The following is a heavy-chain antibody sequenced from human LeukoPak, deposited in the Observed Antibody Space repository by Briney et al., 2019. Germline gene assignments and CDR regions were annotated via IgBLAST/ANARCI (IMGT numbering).Heavy chain of an antibody. Sequence: GASVKVSCKASGGTFSSYAISWVRQAPGQGLEWMGGIIPIFGTANYAQKFQGRVTITTDESTSTAYMELSSLRSEDTAVYYCARSSGYYYLNWFDPWGQEPWSPSPQ. J-gene: IGHJ5*02. CDR1: GGTFSSYA. CDR3: ARSSGYYYLNWFDP. V-gene: IGHV1-69*05. D-gene: IGHD3-22*01. CDR2: IIPIFGTA.